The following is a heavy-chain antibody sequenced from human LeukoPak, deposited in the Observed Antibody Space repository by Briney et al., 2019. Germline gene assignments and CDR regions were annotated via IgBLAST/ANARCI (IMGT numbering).Heavy chain of an antibody. J-gene: IGHJ4*02. CDR3: AKVNYYHPYF. CDR2: IRYDGSNK. D-gene: IGHD3-22*01. CDR1: GFTFSSYG. V-gene: IGHV3-30*02. Sequence: GGSLRLSCAASGFTFSSYGMHWVRQAPGKGLEWVAFIRYDGSNKYYADSVKGRFTVSRDNSKNTLYLQMNSLRAEDTAVYYCAKVNYYHPYFWGQGTLVTVSS.